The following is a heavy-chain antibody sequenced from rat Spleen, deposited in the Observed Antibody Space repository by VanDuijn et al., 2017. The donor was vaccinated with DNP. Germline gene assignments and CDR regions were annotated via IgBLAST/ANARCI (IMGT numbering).Heavy chain of an antibody. Sequence: EVQVLESGGGLVQPGNSLKLSCSTSGFTFSAAWMYSYRQFPEKRLEWVATINYDGTRTYYRDSVKGRFTISRDNAGSILYLQMDSLGSEDTATYYCTRRELSVLLHGCCDYWGQGVMVTVSS. CDR1: GFTFSAAW. D-gene: IGHD1-1*01. J-gene: IGHJ2*01. CDR3: TRRELSVLLHGCCDY. CDR2: INYDGTRT. V-gene: IGHV5-29*01.